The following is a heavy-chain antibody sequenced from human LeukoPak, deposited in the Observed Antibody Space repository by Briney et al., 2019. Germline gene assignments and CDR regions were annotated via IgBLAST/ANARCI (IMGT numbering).Heavy chain of an antibody. Sequence: SQTLSLTCVISGDSVSNNNAGWNWIRQSPSRGLEWLGRTYQRSRWYSDYAVSLKSRLTISPDTSKNQVSLHLNSVTPEDTAVYYCVRGGIAVAGIFEFWGQGTPVTVSS. CDR3: VRGGIAVAGIFEF. CDR1: GDSVSNNNAG. J-gene: IGHJ4*02. V-gene: IGHV6-1*01. D-gene: IGHD6-19*01. CDR2: TYQRSRWYS.